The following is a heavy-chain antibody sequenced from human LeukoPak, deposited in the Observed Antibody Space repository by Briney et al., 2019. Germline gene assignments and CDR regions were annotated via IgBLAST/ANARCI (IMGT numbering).Heavy chain of an antibody. V-gene: IGHV1-24*01. CDR1: GYTLTELS. D-gene: IGHD6-6*01. Sequence: ASVKVSCKVSGYTLTELSMHWVRQAPGKGLEWMGGFDPEDGETIYAQKFQGRVTVTEDTSTDTAYMELSSLRSEDTAVYYCATDLGQLVWSFDYWGQGTLVTVSS. J-gene: IGHJ4*02. CDR2: FDPEDGET. CDR3: ATDLGQLVWSFDY.